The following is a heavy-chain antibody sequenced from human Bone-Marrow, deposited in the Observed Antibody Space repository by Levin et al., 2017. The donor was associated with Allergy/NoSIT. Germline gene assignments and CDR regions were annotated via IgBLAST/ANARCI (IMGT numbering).Heavy chain of an antibody. CDR2: IYYSGST. J-gene: IGHJ4*02. CDR3: ARDSSGSFDY. D-gene: IGHD1-26*01. V-gene: IGHV4-59*01. Sequence: SETLSLTCTVSGGSISSYYWSWIRQPPGKGLEWIGYIYYSGSTNYNPSLKSRVTISVDTSKNQFSLKLSSVTAADTAVYYCARDSSGSFDYWGQGTLVTVSS. CDR1: GGSISSYY.